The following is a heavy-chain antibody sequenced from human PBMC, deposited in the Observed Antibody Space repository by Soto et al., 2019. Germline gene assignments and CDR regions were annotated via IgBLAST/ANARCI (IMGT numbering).Heavy chain of an antibody. CDR1: GFTFSSYS. CDR3: ARGLTIMDLAY. J-gene: IGHJ4*02. V-gene: IGHV3-30-3*01. D-gene: IGHD3-16*01. CDR2: ISNDGSKK. Sequence: HVQLVESGGGVVQPGRSLRLACAASGFTFSSYSMHWVRQAPGKGLEWVVVISNDGSKKDYADSVKGRFTISRDNSRNTLYRQMNSLRAEDTAVYYCARGLTIMDLAYWGQGTLVTVSS.